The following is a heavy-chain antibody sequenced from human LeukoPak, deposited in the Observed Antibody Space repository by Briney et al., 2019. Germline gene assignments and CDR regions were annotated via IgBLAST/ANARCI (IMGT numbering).Heavy chain of an antibody. CDR2: MNPNSGKT. J-gene: IGHJ6*03. CDR3: ARGGLVGAPLRYYYLDV. D-gene: IGHD1-26*01. CDR1: GYTFTSFD. V-gene: IGHV1-8*03. Sequence: GASVKVSCKASGYTFTSFDINWVRQATGQGLEWMGWMNPNSGKTGSAQKFQGRVTITRDTSISTAYMELSSLRSEDTAVYYCARGGLVGAPLRYYYLDVWGKGTTVTISS.